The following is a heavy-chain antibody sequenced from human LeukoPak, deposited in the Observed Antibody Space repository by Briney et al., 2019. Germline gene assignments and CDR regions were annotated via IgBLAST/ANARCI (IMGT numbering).Heavy chain of an antibody. Sequence: PSETLSLTCAVSGGSISSGGYSWSWIRQPPGKGLEWIGYIYHSGSTYYNLSLKSRVTMSVDTSKNQFSLKLSSVTAADTAVYYCARVTSWTWYFDLWGRGTLVTVSS. CDR1: GGSISSGGYS. V-gene: IGHV4-30-2*01. D-gene: IGHD2-2*01. J-gene: IGHJ2*01. CDR3: ARVTSWTWYFDL. CDR2: IYHSGST.